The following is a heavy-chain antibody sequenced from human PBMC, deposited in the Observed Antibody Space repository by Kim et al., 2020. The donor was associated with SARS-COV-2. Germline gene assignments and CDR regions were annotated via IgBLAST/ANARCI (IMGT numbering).Heavy chain of an antibody. D-gene: IGHD3-16*01. J-gene: IGHJ3*02. CDR3: ARVGVAGYEISI. Sequence: SETLSLTCTVSGGSISSGGYYWSWIRQHPGKGLEWIGHIYYSGSTYYNPSLKSRVTISVDTSKNQFSLKLSSVTAADTAVYYCARVGVAGYEISIWGQGTMVTVSS. CDR1: GGSISSGGYY. CDR2: IYYSGST. V-gene: IGHV4-31*03.